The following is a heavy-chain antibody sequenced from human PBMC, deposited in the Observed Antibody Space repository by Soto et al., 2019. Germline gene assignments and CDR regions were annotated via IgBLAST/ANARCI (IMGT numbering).Heavy chain of an antibody. V-gene: IGHV3-53*01. D-gene: IGHD3-22*01. CDR3: AREKYYHDSSVQDY. Sequence: EGSLRLSCAASGFTVSSNYMSWVRQAPGKGLEWVSVIYSGGSTYYADSVKGRFTTSRDNSKNTLYLQMNSLRAEDTAVYYCAREKYYHDSSVQDYWGQGTLVTVSS. CDR1: GFTVSSNY. CDR2: IYSGGST. J-gene: IGHJ4*02.